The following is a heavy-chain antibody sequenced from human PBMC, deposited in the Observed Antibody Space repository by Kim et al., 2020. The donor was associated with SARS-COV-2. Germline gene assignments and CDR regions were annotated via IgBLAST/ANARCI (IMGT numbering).Heavy chain of an antibody. CDR3: ARDYYYGSKGFDY. Sequence: SETLSLTCAVYGGSFSGYYWSWIRQPPGKGLEWIGEINHSGSTNYNPSLKSRVTISVDTSKNQFSLKLSSVTAADTAVYYCARDYYYGSKGFDYWGQGTL. CDR2: INHSGST. J-gene: IGHJ4*02. D-gene: IGHD3-10*01. V-gene: IGHV4-34*01. CDR1: GGSFSGYY.